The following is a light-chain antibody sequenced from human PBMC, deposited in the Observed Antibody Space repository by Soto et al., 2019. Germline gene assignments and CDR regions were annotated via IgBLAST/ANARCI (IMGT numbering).Light chain of an antibody. CDR2: AAS. V-gene: IGKV1-39*01. J-gene: IGKJ1*01. CDR3: QQNYRATPWT. CDR1: QSIIRY. Sequence: DIQMTQSPSSLSASVVDRITITCRASQSIIRYLNWYQHKPGKAPKLLINAASSLERGVPSRFSGGGSGTDFTLNISSLQPDDFATYYCQQNYRATPWTFGQGTKVDIK.